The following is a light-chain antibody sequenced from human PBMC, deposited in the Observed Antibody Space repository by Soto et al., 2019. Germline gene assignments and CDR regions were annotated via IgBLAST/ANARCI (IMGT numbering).Light chain of an antibody. V-gene: IGKV1-5*01. CDR3: QQYNRYWT. CDR1: QSISSW. CDR2: DAS. J-gene: IGKJ1*01. Sequence: DIQMTQSPSTLSASVGDRVTITCRASQSISSWLAWYQQKPGKAPKLLIYDASSLESGVPSRFSGSGSETEFTLTISSLLPDDFATYYCQQYNRYWTFGQGTKV.